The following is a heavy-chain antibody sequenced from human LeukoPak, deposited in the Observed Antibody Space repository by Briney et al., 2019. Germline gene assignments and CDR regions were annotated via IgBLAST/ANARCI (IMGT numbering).Heavy chain of an antibody. CDR3: ARVGPMNSSSWYQASPYYYYYGMDV. D-gene: IGHD6-13*01. Sequence: SETLSLTCTVSGGSICSYNWSWMRPPPGKGLEWIGYIYYSGSTNYNTSLKSRVTITVETSKNQFSLKLSSVTAADTAVYYRARVGPMNSSSWYQASPYYYYYGMDVWGKGTTVTVSS. CDR1: GGSICSYN. CDR2: IYYSGST. J-gene: IGHJ6*04. V-gene: IGHV4-59*01.